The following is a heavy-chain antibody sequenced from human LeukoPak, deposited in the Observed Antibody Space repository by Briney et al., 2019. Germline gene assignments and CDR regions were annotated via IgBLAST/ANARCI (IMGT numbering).Heavy chain of an antibody. D-gene: IGHD2-15*01. V-gene: IGHV4-59*01. CDR3: ARGLTLYYFDY. CDR1: GDSISSYY. CDR2: IYYTGSS. J-gene: IGHJ4*02. Sequence: PSETLSLTCTVSGDSISSYYWSWIRQPPGKGLEWIGYIYYTGSSNYNPSLESRVTISVDTSKNQFSLKLNSVTAADTAVYYCARGLTLYYFDYWGQGTLVTVSS.